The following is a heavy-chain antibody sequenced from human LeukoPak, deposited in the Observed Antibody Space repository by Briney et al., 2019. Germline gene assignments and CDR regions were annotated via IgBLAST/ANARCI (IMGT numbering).Heavy chain of an antibody. CDR1: GFTFSNYN. D-gene: IGHD3-10*02. CDR3: AELGITMIGGV. CDR2: FSSSSSYI. Sequence: PGGSLRLSCAASGFTFSNYNMNWVRQAPGKGLEWVSSFSSSSSYIYYADSVKGRFTISRDNAKNSLYLQMNSLRAEDTAVYYCAELGITMIGGVWGKGTTVTISS. J-gene: IGHJ6*04. V-gene: IGHV3-21*01.